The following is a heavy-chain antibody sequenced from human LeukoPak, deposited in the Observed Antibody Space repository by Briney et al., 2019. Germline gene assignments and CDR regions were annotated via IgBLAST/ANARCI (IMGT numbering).Heavy chain of an antibody. J-gene: IGHJ4*02. D-gene: IGHD1-14*01. CDR3: ARDSPLGNWDY. CDR2: ISTNNGNT. Sequence: ASVNVSCKASGYTFTSYGITWVRQAPGQGLGWMGWISTNNGNTYYAQKLQGRVTMTTDTSTSTVYMELRSLRSDDTAVYYCARDSPLGNWDYWGQGTLVTVSS. V-gene: IGHV1-18*01. CDR1: GYTFTSYG.